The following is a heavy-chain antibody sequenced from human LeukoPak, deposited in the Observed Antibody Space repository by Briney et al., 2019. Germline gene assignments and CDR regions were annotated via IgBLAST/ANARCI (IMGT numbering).Heavy chain of an antibody. CDR3: ARDPFDSGDRYYGAFDL. D-gene: IGHD3-22*01. Sequence: GGSLRLSCAASGFIFSSSWMSWVRQAPGKGLEWVANIKTDGSEKQYVDSVKGRFAISRDNAKNSLYLQMDSLRAEDTAVYYCARDPFDSGDRYYGAFDLWGQGTMVTVSS. J-gene: IGHJ3*01. CDR1: GFIFSSSW. CDR2: IKTDGSEK. V-gene: IGHV3-7*01.